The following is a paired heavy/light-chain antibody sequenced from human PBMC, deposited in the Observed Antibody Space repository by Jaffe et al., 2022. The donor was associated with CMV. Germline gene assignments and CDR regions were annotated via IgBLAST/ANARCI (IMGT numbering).Heavy chain of an antibody. Sequence: EVQLVQSGAEVKKPGESLRISCRGSGFSFTGYWITWVRQMPGKGLEWMGRIDPSDSYTNYSPSFQGHVTISADKSISTAYLQWSSLRASDTAMYYCARQADAPNSAPLSPWGQGTLVTVSS. J-gene: IGHJ5*02. CDR3: ARQADAPNSAPLSP. CDR2: IDPSDSYT. D-gene: IGHD7-27*01. V-gene: IGHV5-10-1*03. CDR1: GFSFTGYW.
Light chain of an antibody. Sequence: DIVMTQSPDSLAVSLGERATINCKSSQSVLSSSNNKNHLAWYQQRAGQPPKLLIQWASTRESGVPDRFSGSGSGTDFTLTISRLQAADVAVYYCQQYYGSPFTFGPGTKVDVK. V-gene: IGKV4-1*01. CDR3: QQYYGSPFT. CDR2: WAS. J-gene: IGKJ3*01. CDR1: QSVLSSSNNKNH.